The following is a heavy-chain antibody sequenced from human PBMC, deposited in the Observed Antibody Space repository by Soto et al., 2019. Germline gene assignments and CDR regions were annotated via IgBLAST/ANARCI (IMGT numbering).Heavy chain of an antibody. CDR1: GGTFSSYA. V-gene: IGHV1-69*06. D-gene: IGHD4-17*01. Sequence: ASVKVSCKASGGTFSSYAISWVRQAPGQGLEWMGGIIPIFGTANYAQKFQGRVAITADKSTSTAYMELSSLRSEDTAVYYCARGPVLDYGDFSDYYYYGMDVWGQGTTVTVSS. J-gene: IGHJ6*02. CDR2: IIPIFGTA. CDR3: ARGPVLDYGDFSDYYYYGMDV.